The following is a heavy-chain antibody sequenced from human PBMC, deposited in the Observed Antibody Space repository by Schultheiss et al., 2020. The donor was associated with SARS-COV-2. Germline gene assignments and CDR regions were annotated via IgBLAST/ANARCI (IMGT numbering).Heavy chain of an antibody. J-gene: IGHJ6*02. V-gene: IGHV4-59*01. D-gene: IGHD6-6*01. CDR2: IYYSGST. CDR1: GGSFRGYY. CDR3: ARGGKYSSYHYYYYGMDV. Sequence: SQTLSLTCAVYGGSFRGYYWSWIRQPPGKGLEWIGYIYYSGSTNYNPSLKSRVTISVDTSKNQFSLKLSSVTAADTAVYYCARGGKYSSYHYYYYGMDVWGQGTTVTVSS.